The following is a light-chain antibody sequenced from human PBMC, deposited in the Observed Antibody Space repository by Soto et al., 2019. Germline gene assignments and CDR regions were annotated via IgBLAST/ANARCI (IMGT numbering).Light chain of an antibody. J-gene: IGLJ3*02. Sequence: QSALTQPASVSGSPGQSITISCTGTSSDVGGYNYVSWYQQHPGKVPKLMIYEVFRRPSGISNRFSGSKSGNTASLTISGLQAEVEADFYCCSYTTTSTYVLGGGTQLTLL. V-gene: IGLV2-14*01. CDR2: EVF. CDR3: CSYTTTSTYV. CDR1: SSDVGGYNY.